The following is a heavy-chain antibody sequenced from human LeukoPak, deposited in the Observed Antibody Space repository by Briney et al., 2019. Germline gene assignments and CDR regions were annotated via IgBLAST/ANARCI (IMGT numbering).Heavy chain of an antibody. D-gene: IGHD1/OR15-1a*01. J-gene: IGHJ6*03. V-gene: IGHV1-2*02. Sequence: ASVKVSCKASGYTFTGYYMHWVRQAPGQGLEWMGWINPNSGGTNYAQKFQGRVTITRDTSISTAYMELSRLRSDDTAVYYCARARTAKSSYYMDVWGKGTTVTVSS. CDR2: INPNSGGT. CDR1: GYTFTGYY. CDR3: ARARTAKSSYYMDV.